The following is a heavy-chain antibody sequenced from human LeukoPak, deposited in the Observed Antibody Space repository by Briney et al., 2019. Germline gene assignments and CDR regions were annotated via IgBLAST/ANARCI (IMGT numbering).Heavy chain of an antibody. D-gene: IGHD3-10*01. CDR1: GFTFSNHA. J-gene: IGHJ4*02. CDR2: VWYDGNRK. V-gene: IGHV3-30*02. CDR3: VSMVRGIGY. Sequence: GGSLRLSCAASGFTFSNHAMHWVRQAPGKGLEWVTLVWYDGNRKYYADSVKGRFTISRDNSKNSVYLQLDSLRPEDTAMYYCVSMVRGIGYWGQGTLVTVSS.